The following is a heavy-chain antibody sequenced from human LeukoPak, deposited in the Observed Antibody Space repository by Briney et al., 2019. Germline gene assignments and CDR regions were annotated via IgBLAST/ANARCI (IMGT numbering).Heavy chain of an antibody. Sequence: SETLSLTCSVSGDSIRGSTYYWGWIRQPPGKDLEWIGNIYFSGTTFYNPSLKGRVTLSIDTSKNQFSLKLNSLTAADTAVYQCAGAVVTGLSSDYWGQGTLVTVSA. J-gene: IGHJ4*02. CDR1: GDSIRGSTYY. D-gene: IGHD2-21*02. CDR2: IYFSGTT. V-gene: IGHV4-39*01. CDR3: AGAVVTGLSSDY.